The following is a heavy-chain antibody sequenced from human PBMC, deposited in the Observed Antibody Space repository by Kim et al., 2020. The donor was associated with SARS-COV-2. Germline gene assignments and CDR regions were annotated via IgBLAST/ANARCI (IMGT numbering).Heavy chain of an antibody. V-gene: IGHV1-18*04. CDR1: GYTFTSYG. CDR2: ISAYNGNT. D-gene: IGHD3-10*01. Sequence: ASVKVSCKASGYTFTSYGISWVRQAPGQGLEWMGWISAYNGNTNYAQKLQGRVTMTTDTSTSTAYMELRSLRSDDTAVYYCARVSPIDLITMVRGVRAFDIWGQGTMVTVSS. CDR3: ARVSPIDLITMVRGVRAFDI. J-gene: IGHJ3*02.